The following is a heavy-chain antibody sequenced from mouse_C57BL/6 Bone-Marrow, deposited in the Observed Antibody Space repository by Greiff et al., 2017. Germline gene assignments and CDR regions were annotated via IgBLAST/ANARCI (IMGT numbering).Heavy chain of an antibody. CDR1: GYTFTSYW. V-gene: IGHV1-64*01. CDR3: ARGCVRWYFDF. CDR2: IHPTSGST. Sequence: QVQLQQSGAELVKPGASVKLSCKASGYTFTSYWMHWVKQRPGQGLEWIGVIHPTSGSTNYNEKFKSKATLTVDTSSSTAYLQLSSLTSAASAVYYCARGCVRWYFDFWGKGTTVTVSS. J-gene: IGHJ1*03. D-gene: IGHD1-1*01.